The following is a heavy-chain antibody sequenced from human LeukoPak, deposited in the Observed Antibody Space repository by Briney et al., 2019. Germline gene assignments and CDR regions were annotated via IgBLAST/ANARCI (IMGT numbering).Heavy chain of an antibody. CDR2: ISSNGATT. Sequence: GGSLRLSCSASGFTFNRFYLHWVRQAPGKGLEFVSHISSNGATTYYADSVKGRFTISRDNSKNTLYLQMNSLRAEDTAVYYCATSWGPDTSAFRWGRDGMDVWGQGTTVIVS. CDR3: ATSWGPDTSAFRWGRDGMDV. CDR1: GFTFNRFY. D-gene: IGHD3-16*01. J-gene: IGHJ6*02. V-gene: IGHV3-64*04.